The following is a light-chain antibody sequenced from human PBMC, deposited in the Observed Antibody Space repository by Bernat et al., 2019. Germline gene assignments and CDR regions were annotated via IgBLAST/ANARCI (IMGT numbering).Light chain of an antibody. CDR1: QRLSDS. J-gene: IGKJ1*01. CDR3: QQYAAYLT. Sequence: DIQLTQSPSTLSASVGDRVTITCRASQRLSDSLAWYQQKPGKAPKLLIYMASTLETGVPPRFSGSGSGTEFTLIISILQPEDFATYYCQQYAAYLTFGRGTKVEV. CDR2: MAS. V-gene: IGKV1-5*03.